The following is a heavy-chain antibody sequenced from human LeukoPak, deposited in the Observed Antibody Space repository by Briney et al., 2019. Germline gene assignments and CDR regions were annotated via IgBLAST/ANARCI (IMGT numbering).Heavy chain of an antibody. V-gene: IGHV7-4-1*02. CDR3: ARVMTTVDSNYYYYGMDV. Sequence: ASVKVSCKASGYTFTSYAMNWVRQAPGQGLEWMGWINTNTGNPTYAQGFTGRFVFSLDTSVSTAYLQISSLKAEDTAVYYCARVMTTVDSNYYYYGMDVWGQGTTVTVSS. J-gene: IGHJ6*02. CDR2: INTNTGNP. CDR1: GYTFTSYA. D-gene: IGHD4-17*01.